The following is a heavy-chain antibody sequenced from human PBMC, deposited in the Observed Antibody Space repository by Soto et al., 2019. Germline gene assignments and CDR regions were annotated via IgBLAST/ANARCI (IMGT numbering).Heavy chain of an antibody. CDR3: AKDFGAWSDS. CDR2: ISYGGTDK. D-gene: IGHD6-19*01. CDR1: GFAFSTDG. Sequence: QVHLVESGGGVVQPGRSLTISCVGSGFAFSTDGMHWVRQAPAKGLEWVALISYGGTDKYYADSVKGRFSISRDTSKQTLSLQMDSLRPEDTAVYYCAKDFGAWSDSWGQGTLVNVSS. J-gene: IGHJ5*02. V-gene: IGHV3-30*18.